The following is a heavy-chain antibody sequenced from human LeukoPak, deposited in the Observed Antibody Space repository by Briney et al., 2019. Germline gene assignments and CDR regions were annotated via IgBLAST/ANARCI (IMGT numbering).Heavy chain of an antibody. CDR2: IHYTGTT. V-gene: IGHV4-59*08. CDR1: GGSISSYY. Sequence: SETLSLTCIVYGGSISSYYWSWIRRPPGKGLEWIGYIHYTGTTSYNPSLKTRVTISVDTSKNRFSLNLNSVTAADTAVYFRARHRRSSSWYDAFDMWGRGITVTVSS. D-gene: IGHD6-13*01. CDR3: ARHRRSSSWYDAFDM. J-gene: IGHJ3*02.